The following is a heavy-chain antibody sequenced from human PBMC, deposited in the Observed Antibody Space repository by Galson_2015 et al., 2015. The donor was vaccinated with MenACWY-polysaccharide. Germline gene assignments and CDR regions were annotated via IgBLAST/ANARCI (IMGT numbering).Heavy chain of an antibody. D-gene: IGHD1-26*01. CDR2: IHPSGET. J-gene: IGHJ4*02. V-gene: IGHV4-38-2*02. CDR3: VRGMEDSGRYNFDY. Sequence: LEWLATIHPSGETYYKPSLRSRVTIFVDMSSNQFSLKVSYVTAADTAVYYCVRGMEDSGRYNFDYWGRGTLVTVSS.